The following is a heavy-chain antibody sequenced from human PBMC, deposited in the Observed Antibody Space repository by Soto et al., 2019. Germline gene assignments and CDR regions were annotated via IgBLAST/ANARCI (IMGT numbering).Heavy chain of an antibody. CDR3: AKDSVGYDFWSGYYDSFDY. CDR2: ISWNSGSI. V-gene: IGHV3-9*01. D-gene: IGHD3-3*01. Sequence: EVQLVESGGGLVQPGRSLRLSCAASGFTFDDYAMNWVRQAPGKGLEWVSGISWNSGSIGYADSVKGRFTISRDNAKNSLYLQLNSLRAEDAALYYCAKDSVGYDFWSGYYDSFDYWGQGTLVTVSS. CDR1: GFTFDDYA. J-gene: IGHJ4*02.